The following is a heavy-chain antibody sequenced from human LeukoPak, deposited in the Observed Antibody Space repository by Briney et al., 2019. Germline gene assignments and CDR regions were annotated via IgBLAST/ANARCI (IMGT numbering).Heavy chain of an antibody. Sequence: GGSLRLSCAASGFTFSSYAMSWVRQAPGKGLEWVAGISWNGITIGYADSVKGRFTISRDNAKNSLYLQMNSLRAEDTALYYCARADGGYHFDYWGQGTLVTVSS. V-gene: IGHV3-20*04. J-gene: IGHJ4*02. CDR3: ARADGGYHFDY. CDR2: ISWNGITI. D-gene: IGHD2-15*01. CDR1: GFTFSSYA.